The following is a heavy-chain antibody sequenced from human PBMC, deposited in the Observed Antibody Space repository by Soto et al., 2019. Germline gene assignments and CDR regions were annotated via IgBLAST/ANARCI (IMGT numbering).Heavy chain of an antibody. CDR3: ARVPYCISTSCYGDNWFDP. D-gene: IGHD2-2*01. V-gene: IGHV1-18*01. CDR2: ISAYNGNT. Sequence: GASVKVSCKASGYTFTSYGISWVRQAPGQGLEWMGWISAYNGNTNYAQKLQGRVTMTTDTSTSTAYMELRSLRSDDTAVYYCARVPYCISTSCYGDNWFDPWGQGTLVTVSS. J-gene: IGHJ5*02. CDR1: GYTFTSYG.